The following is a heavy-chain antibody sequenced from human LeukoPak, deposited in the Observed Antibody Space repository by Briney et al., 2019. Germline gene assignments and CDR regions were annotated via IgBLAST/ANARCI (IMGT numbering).Heavy chain of an antibody. CDR3: ANYGSGSFDNWFDP. J-gene: IGHJ5*02. CDR2: ISGSGGST. V-gene: IGHV3-23*01. Sequence: GGSLRLSCAASGFTFSSYAMSWVRQAPGKGLEWVSAISGSGGSTYYADSVKGRFTISRDNSKNTLYLQMNSLRAEDTAVYYCANYGSGSFDNWFDPWGQGTLVTVSS. D-gene: IGHD3-10*01. CDR1: GFTFSSYA.